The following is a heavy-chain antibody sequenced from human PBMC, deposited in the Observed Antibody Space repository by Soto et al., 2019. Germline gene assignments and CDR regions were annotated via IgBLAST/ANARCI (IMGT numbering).Heavy chain of an antibody. Sequence: SETLSLTCTFSGGSIRSSTYQWGWIRQPPGRGLEWIGSAYYSESTYYNPSLKSRVAVSVDTSKNQFSLKVTSVTAADTAVYYCARRRNWKVDYWGQGTLVTVSS. CDR2: AYYSEST. D-gene: IGHD1-1*01. CDR1: GGSIRSSTYQ. V-gene: IGHV4-39*01. J-gene: IGHJ4*02. CDR3: ARRRNWKVDY.